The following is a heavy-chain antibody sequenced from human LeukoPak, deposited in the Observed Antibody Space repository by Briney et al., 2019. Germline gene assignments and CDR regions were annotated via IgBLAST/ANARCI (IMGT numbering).Heavy chain of an antibody. CDR1: GYTFTGYY. V-gene: IGHV1-2*02. CDR2: INPNSGGT. J-gene: IGHJ4*02. CDR3: ARDRVGSFGETMYYFDY. D-gene: IGHD3-10*01. Sequence: GASVKVSCKASGYTFTGYYMHWVRQAPGQGLEWMGWINPNSGGTNYAQKFQGRVTMTRDTSISTAYMELSRLRSDDTAVYYCARDRVGSFGETMYYFDYWGQGTLVTVSS.